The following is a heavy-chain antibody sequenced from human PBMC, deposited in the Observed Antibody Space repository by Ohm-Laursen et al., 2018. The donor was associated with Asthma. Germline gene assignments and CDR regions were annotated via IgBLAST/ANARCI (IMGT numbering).Heavy chain of an antibody. Sequence: GASVKVSCKSSGGTFSSYAISWVRQAPGQGLEWMGGIIPIFGTANYAQKFQGRVTITADESTSTAYMELSSLRSEDTAVYYCARGYSYGPRGYFDYWGQGTLVTVSS. CDR1: GGTFSSYA. J-gene: IGHJ4*02. CDR3: ARGYSYGPRGYFDY. CDR2: IIPIFGTA. D-gene: IGHD5-18*01. V-gene: IGHV1-69*13.